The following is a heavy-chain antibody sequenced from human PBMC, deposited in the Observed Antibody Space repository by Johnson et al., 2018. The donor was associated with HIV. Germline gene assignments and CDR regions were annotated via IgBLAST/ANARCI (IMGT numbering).Heavy chain of an antibody. D-gene: IGHD2-15*01. CDR1: GFTLSGYD. CDR3: ARQGAGYCSGSGGYYDAFDL. J-gene: IGHJ3*01. V-gene: IGHV3-9*01. CDR2: ISWNSGSI. Sequence: VQLVESGGGLVQPGGSLRLSCAASGFTLSGYDMHWVRQATGKGLEWVSGISWNSGSIGYADSVKGRFTISRDNAKNSLYLQMNSLRAEDTALYYCARQGAGYCSGSGGYYDAFDLWGQGTMVTVSS.